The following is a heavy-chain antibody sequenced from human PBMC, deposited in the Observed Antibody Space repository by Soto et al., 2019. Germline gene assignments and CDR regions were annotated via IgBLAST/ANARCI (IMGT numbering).Heavy chain of an antibody. Sequence: VQLVESGGGVVQPGRSLRLSCAASGFTFSDYAMHWVRQAPGKGLEWVAVVSHDGRNTHYADSVKGRFTISRDSSKKAGSLEMTSMRAGDTAVYYWAKGGRQWLVTSDFNYWGQGALVTVSS. J-gene: IGHJ4*02. CDR3: AKGGRQWLVTSDFNY. D-gene: IGHD6-19*01. CDR1: GFTFSDYA. CDR2: VSHDGRNT. V-gene: IGHV3-30*18.